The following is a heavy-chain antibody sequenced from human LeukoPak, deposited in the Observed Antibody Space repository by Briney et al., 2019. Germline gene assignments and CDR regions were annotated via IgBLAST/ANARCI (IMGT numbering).Heavy chain of an antibody. Sequence: SETLSLTCTVSGGSISSYYWSWIRQPPGKGLEWIGYIYYSGSTNYNPSLKSRVTISVDTSKNQFSLKLSSVTAADTAVYYCGRALVRGDYDSRGSLLGNWFDPWGQGTLVTVFS. CDR1: GGSISSYY. D-gene: IGHD3-22*01. CDR3: GRALVRGDYDSRGSLLGNWFDP. J-gene: IGHJ5*02. CDR2: IYYSGST. V-gene: IGHV4-59*01.